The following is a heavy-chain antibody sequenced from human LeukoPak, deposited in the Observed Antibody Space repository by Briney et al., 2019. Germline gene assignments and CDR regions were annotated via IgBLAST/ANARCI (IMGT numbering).Heavy chain of an antibody. J-gene: IGHJ4*02. V-gene: IGHV4-39*07. CDR2: FSSGGSA. CDR3: ARKQTGTMYDV. Sequence: SETLSLTCIVPGGSISSSSYYWAWIRQSPGKGLEWIGTFSSGGSAYYNPSLTSRVSISKDTSDNQFSLRLYSVTAADTAVYYCARKQTGTMYDVWGQGTLVTVSS. CDR1: GGSISSSSYY. D-gene: IGHD1-7*01.